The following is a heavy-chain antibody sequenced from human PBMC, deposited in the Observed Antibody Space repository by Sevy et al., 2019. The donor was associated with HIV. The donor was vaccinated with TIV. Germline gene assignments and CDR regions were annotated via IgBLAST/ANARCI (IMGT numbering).Heavy chain of an antibody. D-gene: IGHD3-10*01. V-gene: IGHV4-39*07. J-gene: IGHJ5*01. Sequence: SETLSLTCTVSGGSISRSSYYWGWIRQPPGQGLEWIGSMSQSGSTYYNPSLRSRVTISVDTSKNQLSLQLRSVTAADTAAYYCVKDRSNYYDSGSYYRTNVAGNAWFDSWGQGTLVTVSS. CDR2: MSQSGST. CDR3: VKDRSNYYDSGSYYRTNVAGNAWFDS. CDR1: GGSISRSSYY.